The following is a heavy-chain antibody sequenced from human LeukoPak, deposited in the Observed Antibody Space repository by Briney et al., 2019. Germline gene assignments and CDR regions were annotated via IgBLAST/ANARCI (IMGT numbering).Heavy chain of an antibody. Sequence: SETLSLTCTVSGGSINNYYWSWIRQPPGKGLEWIGYIHNNGRTNYNPSLKSRVTMSLDTSKNQFSLNLRSVTAADAAVYYCARTYYDSSGYLLFGYWGQGTLVTVSS. CDR1: GGSINNYY. D-gene: IGHD3-22*01. CDR2: IHNNGRT. V-gene: IGHV4-59*08. CDR3: ARTYYDSSGYLLFGY. J-gene: IGHJ4*02.